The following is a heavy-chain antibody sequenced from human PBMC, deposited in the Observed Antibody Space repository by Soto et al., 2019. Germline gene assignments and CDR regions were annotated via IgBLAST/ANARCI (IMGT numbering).Heavy chain of an antibody. D-gene: IGHD4-4*01. V-gene: IGHV3-11*06. J-gene: IGHJ6*01. CDR2: ISSSSSYT. CDR3: ARDELSYSNYYYYYYGMDV. Sequence: WGSLRFSCVSSVFTFSDYYMSWIRQAPGNGLDSVSYISSSSSYTNYADSVKGRFTISRDNAKNSLYLQMNSLRAEETAVYYCARDELSYSNYYYYYYGMDVWGHGTTVTVSS. CDR1: VFTFSDYY.